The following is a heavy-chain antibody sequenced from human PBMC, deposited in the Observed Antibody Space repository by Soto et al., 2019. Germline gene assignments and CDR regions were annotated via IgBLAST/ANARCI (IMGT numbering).Heavy chain of an antibody. CDR1: GFTFSSYS. Sequence: PGGSLRLSCAASGFTFSSYSMNWVRQAPGKGLEWVSSISSSSSSYIYYADSVEGRFTISRDNAKNSLYLQMNSLRAEDTAVYYCARDLRYYGSDWFDPWGQGTLVTVSS. D-gene: IGHD3-10*01. CDR3: ARDLRYYGSDWFDP. V-gene: IGHV3-21*01. J-gene: IGHJ5*02. CDR2: ISSSSSSYI.